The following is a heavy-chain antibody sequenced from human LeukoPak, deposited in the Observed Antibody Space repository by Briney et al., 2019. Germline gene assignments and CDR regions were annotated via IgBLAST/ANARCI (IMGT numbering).Heavy chain of an antibody. V-gene: IGHV4-39*02. D-gene: IGHD2-2*01. J-gene: IGHJ4*02. CDR1: GGSIRNSNYF. CDR3: ATEDVVVPTAAQRPLDY. CDR2: IYYSGST. Sequence: SETLSLTCTVSGGSIRNSNYFWGWIRQPPGKGLEWIGSIYYSGSTYYNPSLKSRVTISIDMSKNEFSLKLSSVTAADTAVYYCATEDVVVPTAAQRPLDYWGQGTLVTVSS.